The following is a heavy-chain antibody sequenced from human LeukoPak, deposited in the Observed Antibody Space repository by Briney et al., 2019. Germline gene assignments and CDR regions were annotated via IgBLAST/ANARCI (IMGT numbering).Heavy chain of an antibody. CDR1: GFIFSGYS. CDR2: IKHGGSKN. V-gene: IGHV3-7*05. Sequence: AETLRLTCAASGFIFSGYSMTWVRQAPGKELEWVANIKHGGSKNSYVDHGKGRFTISRDDAKKSLYLEMNPLRAEDTAVYYCARLRLGSRGWHYSDYWGQGTLVTVSS. J-gene: IGHJ4*02. CDR3: ARLRLGSRGWHYSDY. D-gene: IGHD6-19*01.